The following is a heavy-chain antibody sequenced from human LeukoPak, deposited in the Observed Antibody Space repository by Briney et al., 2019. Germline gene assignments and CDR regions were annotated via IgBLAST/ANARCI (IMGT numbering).Heavy chain of an antibody. J-gene: IGHJ6*02. D-gene: IGHD3-10*01. V-gene: IGHV4-30-4*01. CDR1: GGSISSGDYY. CDR3: ARGPYGSGSYYNDQGYYYGMDA. CDR2: IYYSGST. Sequence: PSETLSLTCTVSGGSISSGDYYWSWIRQPPGKGLEWIGYIYYSGSTYYNPSLKSRVTISVDTTKNQFSLKLSSVTAADTAVYYCARGPYGSGSYYNDQGYYYGMDAWGQGTTVTVSS.